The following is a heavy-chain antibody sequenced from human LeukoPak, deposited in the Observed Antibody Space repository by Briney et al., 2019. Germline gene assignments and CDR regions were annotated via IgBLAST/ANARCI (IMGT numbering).Heavy chain of an antibody. V-gene: IGHV3-7*01. CDR1: GFTFSGYW. Sequence: GGSLRLSCAASGFTFSGYWMTWVRQAPGKGLEWVANIKQDGSETYYVDSVKGRFTISRDNARNSLYLQMNSLRAEDTAVYYCARGKGVDYWGQGILLTVSS. J-gene: IGHJ4*02. CDR3: ARGKGVDY. CDR2: IKQDGSET.